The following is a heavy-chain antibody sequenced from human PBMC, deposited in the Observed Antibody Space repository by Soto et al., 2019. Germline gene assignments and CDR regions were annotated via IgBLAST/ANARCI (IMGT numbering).Heavy chain of an antibody. Sequence: QVQLVQYGAEVKKPGASLNVSCKASGYTFTSYDINWVRQATGQGLEWMGWMNPNSGNTGYAQKFQGRVTMTRNTSISTAYMELSSLRSEDTAVYYCAIFSRIAAAGITYWGQGTLVTVSS. CDR3: AIFSRIAAAGITY. CDR1: GYTFTSYD. J-gene: IGHJ4*02. D-gene: IGHD6-13*01. CDR2: MNPNSGNT. V-gene: IGHV1-8*01.